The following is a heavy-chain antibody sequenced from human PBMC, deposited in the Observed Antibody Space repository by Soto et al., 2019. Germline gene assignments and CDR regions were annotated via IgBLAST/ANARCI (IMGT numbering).Heavy chain of an antibody. D-gene: IGHD2-2*01. V-gene: IGHV3-30*18. CDR2: ISYDGSNK. CDR3: AKDLGYCSSTSCQDYYYGMDV. Sequence: GSLRLSCAASGFTFSSYGMHWVRQAPGKGLEWVAVISYDGSNKYYADSVKGRFTISRDNSKNTLYLQMNSLRAEDTAVYYCAKDLGYCSSTSCQDYYYGMDVWGQGTTVTVSS. CDR1: GFTFSSYG. J-gene: IGHJ6*02.